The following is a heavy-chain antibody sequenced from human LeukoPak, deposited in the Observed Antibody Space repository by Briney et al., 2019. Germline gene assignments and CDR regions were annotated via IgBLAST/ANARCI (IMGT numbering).Heavy chain of an antibody. J-gene: IGHJ4*02. CDR2: IDTGGRTT. D-gene: IGHD4-11*01. Sequence: GGSLRLSCAASGFTFRSYAMSWVRQAPGKGLEWVSTIDTGGRTTYYADSVKGRFTISRDNFKNMVSLQMNGLRAEDTAVYYCAKDAQGGFDYSNSLEHWGQGSLVTVSS. CDR3: AKDAQGGFDYSNSLEH. CDR1: GFTFRSYA. V-gene: IGHV3-23*03.